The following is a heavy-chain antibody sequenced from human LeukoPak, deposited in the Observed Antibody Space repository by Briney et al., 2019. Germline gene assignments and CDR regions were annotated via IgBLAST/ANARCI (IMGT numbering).Heavy chain of an antibody. CDR3: AKGVGYSGSYYVSGAFDI. Sequence: PGGSLRLSCAASGFTFSDYYMSWIRQAPGKGLEWVSYISSSGSTIYHADSVKGRFTISRDNAKNSLYLQMNSLRAEDTALYYCAKGVGYSGSYYVSGAFDIWGQGTMVTVSS. J-gene: IGHJ3*02. CDR1: GFTFSDYY. CDR2: ISSSGSTI. V-gene: IGHV3-11*01. D-gene: IGHD1-26*01.